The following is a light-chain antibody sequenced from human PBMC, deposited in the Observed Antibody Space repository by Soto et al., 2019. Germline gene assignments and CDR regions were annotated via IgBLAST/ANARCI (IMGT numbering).Light chain of an antibody. V-gene: IGKV3-20*01. J-gene: IGKJ1*01. Sequence: EIVLTQSPGTLSLSPGEIATLSCRARQSVSSSYLAWYQQRPGQAPRLLIYGASIRATGIPDRFSGSGSGTDFTLTISRLEPEDFAVYFCQQHGSSPWTFGQGTKVDIK. CDR3: QQHGSSPWT. CDR1: QSVSSSY. CDR2: GAS.